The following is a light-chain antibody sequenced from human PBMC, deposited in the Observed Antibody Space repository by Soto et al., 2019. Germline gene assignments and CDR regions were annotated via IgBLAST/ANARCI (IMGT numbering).Light chain of an antibody. Sequence: DIQMTQSPSTLSAPVGDRVTITCRASQSISSWLAWYQQKPGKAPKLLIYKASSLESGVPSRFSGSGSGTEFTLTISSLQPDDFATYYCQQYNSYSWGFGQGTKVEIK. J-gene: IGKJ1*01. CDR1: QSISSW. CDR3: QQYNSYSWG. CDR2: KAS. V-gene: IGKV1-5*03.